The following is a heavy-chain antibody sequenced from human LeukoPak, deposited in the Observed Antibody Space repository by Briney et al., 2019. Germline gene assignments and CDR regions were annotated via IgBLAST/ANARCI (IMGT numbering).Heavy chain of an antibody. Sequence: GGSLRLSCAASGFTFSSYAMDWVRQAPGKGLEWVSSISSSSSYIYYADSVKGRFTISRDNAKNSLYLQMNSLRAEDTAVYYCARMGSDAFDIWGQGTMVTVSS. V-gene: IGHV3-21*01. D-gene: IGHD2-15*01. CDR2: ISSSSSYI. CDR1: GFTFSSYA. CDR3: ARMGSDAFDI. J-gene: IGHJ3*02.